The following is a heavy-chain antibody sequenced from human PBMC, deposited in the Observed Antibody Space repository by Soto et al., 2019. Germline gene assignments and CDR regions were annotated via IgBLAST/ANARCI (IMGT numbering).Heavy chain of an antibody. J-gene: IGHJ6*02. CDR2: IYYSGST. Sequence: PSETLSLTCTVSGGSISSSSYYWGWIRQPPGKGLEWIGSIYYSGSTYYNPSLKSRVTISVDTSKNQFSLKLSSVTAADTAVYYCASPFPQQGGGMDVCGQGTTVTVSS. CDR3: ASPFPQQGGGMDV. CDR1: GGSISSSSYY. D-gene: IGHD6-13*01. V-gene: IGHV4-39*01.